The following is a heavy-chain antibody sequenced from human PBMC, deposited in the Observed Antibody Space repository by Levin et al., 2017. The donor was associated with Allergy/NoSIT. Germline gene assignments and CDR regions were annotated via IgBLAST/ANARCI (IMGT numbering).Heavy chain of an antibody. Sequence: GGSLRLSCAASGFNVSTNYINWVRQAPGRGLEWVSVIFSRGTAYYADSVKGRFTISRDNSKNTVYLQMNSLRAEDTGVYYCARGKWAGADYYDYWGQGTLVTVSS. J-gene: IGHJ4*02. CDR2: IFSRGTA. CDR3: ARGKWAGADYYDY. CDR1: GFNVSTNY. D-gene: IGHD1-26*01. V-gene: IGHV3-53*01.